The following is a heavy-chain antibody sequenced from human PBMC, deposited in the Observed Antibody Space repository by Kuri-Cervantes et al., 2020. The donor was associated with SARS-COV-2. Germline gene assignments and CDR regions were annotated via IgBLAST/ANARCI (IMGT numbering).Heavy chain of an antibody. CDR3: ARDQGGYYMDV. Sequence: ESLKISCAVYGGSFSGYYWSWIRQPPGKGLEWIGEINHSGSTNYNPSLKSRVTISVDTSKNQFSLKLSSVTAADTAVYYCARDQGGYYMDVWGKGTTVTVSS. CDR2: INHSGST. J-gene: IGHJ6*03. D-gene: IGHD3-16*01. CDR1: GGSFSGYY. V-gene: IGHV4-34*01.